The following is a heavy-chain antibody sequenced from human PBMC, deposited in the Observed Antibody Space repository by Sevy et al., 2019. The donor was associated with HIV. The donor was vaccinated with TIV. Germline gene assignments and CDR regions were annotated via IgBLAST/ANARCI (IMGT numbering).Heavy chain of an antibody. CDR1: GYSFTTYW. Sequence: GESLKISCKASGYSFTTYWIGWVRQMPGKGLEWMGNIYPGDSDTIYSPSFQGQVTIPADKYITTPYLQWSRLKASDTAMYYCARLGNSDVGAFGIWGRGQLVHVPS. V-gene: IGHV5-51*01. D-gene: IGHD1-1*01. CDR3: ARLGNSDVGAFGI. J-gene: IGHJ3*02. CDR2: IYPGDSDT.